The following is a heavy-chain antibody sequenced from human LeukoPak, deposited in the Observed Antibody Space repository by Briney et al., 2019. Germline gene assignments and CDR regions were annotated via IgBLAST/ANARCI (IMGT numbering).Heavy chain of an antibody. D-gene: IGHD1-1*01. CDR2: IDPSSTYI. Sequence: GGSLRLSCSASRFTFSSYTMNWVRQAPGKGLEWVSSIDPSSTYIYYADSVKGRFTISRDNAQNSLYLQMNSLRAEDTAMYYCARPHRGGTHAFDIWGQGTMVTVSS. J-gene: IGHJ3*02. V-gene: IGHV3-21*04. CDR3: ARPHRGGTHAFDI. CDR1: RFTFSSYT.